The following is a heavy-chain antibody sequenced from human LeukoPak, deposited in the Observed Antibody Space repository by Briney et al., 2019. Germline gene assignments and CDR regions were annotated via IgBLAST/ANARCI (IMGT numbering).Heavy chain of an antibody. V-gene: IGHV4-39*01. D-gene: IGHD3/OR15-3a*01. CDR2: IYYSGNT. CDR3: VRQTGSGLFILP. Sequence: WVRQPPGKGLEWIGSIYYSGNTYYNASLKSQVSISIDTSKNQFSLRLTSVTAADTAVYYCVRQTGSGLFILPGGQGTLVTVSS. J-gene: IGHJ4*02.